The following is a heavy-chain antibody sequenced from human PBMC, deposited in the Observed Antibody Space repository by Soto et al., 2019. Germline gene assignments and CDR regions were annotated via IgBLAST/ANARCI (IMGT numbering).Heavy chain of an antibody. CDR1: GFTFISYG. V-gene: IGHV3-30*18. CDR2: ISYDGSNK. Sequence: GGSLRLSCAASGFTFISYGIHCFRHSPCKWLEWVALISYDGSNKYYADSVKGRFTISRDNSKNTLYLQMNSLRAEDTAMYYCAKDASYYYDSSGYYGPFDYWGQGTLVTVSS. J-gene: IGHJ4*02. CDR3: AKDASYYYDSSGYYGPFDY. D-gene: IGHD3-22*01.